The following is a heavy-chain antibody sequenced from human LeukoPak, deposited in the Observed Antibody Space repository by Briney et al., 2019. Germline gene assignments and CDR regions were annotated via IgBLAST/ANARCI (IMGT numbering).Heavy chain of an antibody. CDR3: VPAPNRELEMLGFDY. V-gene: IGHV3-64*01. Sequence: GGSLRLSCAASGFTFSSYAMHWVRQAPGKGLEYVSAISSNGGSTYYANSVKGRFTISRDNSKNTLYLQMNSLRAEDTAVYYCVPAPNRELEMLGFDYWGQGTLVTVSS. CDR1: GFTFSSYA. J-gene: IGHJ4*02. D-gene: IGHD1-26*01. CDR2: ISSNGGST.